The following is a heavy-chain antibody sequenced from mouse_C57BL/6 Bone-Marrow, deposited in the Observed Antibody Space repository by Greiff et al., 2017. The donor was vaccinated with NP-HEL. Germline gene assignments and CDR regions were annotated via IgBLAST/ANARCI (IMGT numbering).Heavy chain of an antibody. Sequence: VQLKQSGTVLARPGASVKMSCKTSGYTFTSYWMHWVKQRPGQGLEWIGAIYPGNSDTSYNQKFKGKAKLTAVTSASTAYMELSSLTNEVSAVYYCTIGGYYFAYWGQGTLVTVSA. V-gene: IGHV1-5*01. CDR3: TIGGYYFAY. J-gene: IGHJ3*01. D-gene: IGHD2-3*01. CDR2: IYPGNSDT. CDR1: GYTFTSYW.